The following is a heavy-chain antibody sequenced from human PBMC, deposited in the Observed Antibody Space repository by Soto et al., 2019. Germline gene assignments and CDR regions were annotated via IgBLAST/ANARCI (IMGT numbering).Heavy chain of an antibody. V-gene: IGHV3-7*01. CDR1: GFTFSSYW. D-gene: IGHD5-12*01. CDR3: ARAVGYSGYDEEYYFDY. J-gene: IGHJ4*02. Sequence: GGSLRLSCAASGFTFSSYWMSWVRQAPGKGLEWVANIKQDGSEKYYVDSVKGRFTISRDNAKNSLYLQMNSLRAEDTAVYYCARAVGYSGYDEEYYFDYWGQGTLVTVSS. CDR2: IKQDGSEK.